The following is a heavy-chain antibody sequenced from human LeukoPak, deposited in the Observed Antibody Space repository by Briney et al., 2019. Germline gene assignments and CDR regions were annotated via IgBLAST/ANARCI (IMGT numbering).Heavy chain of an antibody. V-gene: IGHV3-23*01. J-gene: IGHJ4*02. Sequence: GGSLRLSCAVSGFTFSSYAMSWVRQAPGKGREWVSTLSGSGTSTYYADSVKGRFTISRDNSKNTLYLQMNRLRAEDTAVYYCAKSATITMILMVLSDEFYFDSWGQGTLVTVSS. CDR2: LSGSGTST. CDR3: AKSATITMILMVLSDEFYFDS. CDR1: GFTFSSYA. D-gene: IGHD3-22*01.